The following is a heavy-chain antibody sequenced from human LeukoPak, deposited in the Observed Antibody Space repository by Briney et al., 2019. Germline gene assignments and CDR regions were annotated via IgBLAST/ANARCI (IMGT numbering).Heavy chain of an antibody. CDR1: GYTFTSYG. V-gene: IGHV1-18*01. CDR3: ARASTAAGNNYFYYYGMDV. D-gene: IGHD6-13*01. J-gene: IGHJ6*02. Sequence: GASVKVSCKASGYTFTSYGISWARQAPGQGLEWMGWISAYNGNTNYAQKLQGRVTMTTDTSTSTAYMELRSLRSDDTAVYYCARASTAAGNNYFYYYGMDVWGQGTTVTVSS. CDR2: ISAYNGNT.